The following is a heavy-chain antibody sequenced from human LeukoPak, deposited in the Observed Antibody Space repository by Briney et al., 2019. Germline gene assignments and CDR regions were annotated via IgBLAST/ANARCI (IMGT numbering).Heavy chain of an antibody. J-gene: IGHJ4*02. CDR2: IYSGGST. Sequence: PGGSLRLSCAASGFTVSSNYMSWVRQAPGKGLEWVSVIYSGGSTYYADSVKGRFTISRDNSKNTLYLQMNSLRAEDTAVYYCARHYLYYYDSSGYFSYWGQGTLVSVSS. CDR1: GFTVSSNY. D-gene: IGHD3-22*01. V-gene: IGHV3-53*01. CDR3: ARHYLYYYDSSGYFSY.